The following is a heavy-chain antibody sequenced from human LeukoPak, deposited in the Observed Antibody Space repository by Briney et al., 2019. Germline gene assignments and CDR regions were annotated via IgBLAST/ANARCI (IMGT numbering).Heavy chain of an antibody. Sequence: WASVKVSRKASGYTFTSYYMHWVRQAPGQGLEWMGIINPSGGSTSCAQKFQGRVTMTRDTSTSTVYMELSSLRSEDTAVYYCARDGIDGVITPLTFDYWGQGTLVTVSS. D-gene: IGHD3-16*02. J-gene: IGHJ4*02. CDR1: GYTFTSYY. V-gene: IGHV1-46*01. CDR2: INPSGGST. CDR3: ARDGIDGVITPLTFDY.